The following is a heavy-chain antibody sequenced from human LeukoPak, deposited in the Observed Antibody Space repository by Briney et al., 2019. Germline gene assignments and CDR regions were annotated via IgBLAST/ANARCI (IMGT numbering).Heavy chain of an antibody. CDR2: IYYSGST. Sequence: PSETLSLTCTVSGGSISSSSYYWGWLRQPPGKGLEWIGSIYYSGSTYYNRSLKSRVTISVDTSQQQFSLKLSSVTAADTAGYFVARARVPGSFNRAFDFWGQGTLVTVSS. V-gene: IGHV4-39*07. J-gene: IGHJ4*02. D-gene: IGHD3-10*01. CDR1: GGSISSSSYY. CDR3: ARARVPGSFNRAFDF.